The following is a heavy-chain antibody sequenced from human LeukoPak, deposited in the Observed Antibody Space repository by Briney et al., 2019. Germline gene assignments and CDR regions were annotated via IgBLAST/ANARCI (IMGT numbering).Heavy chain of an antibody. Sequence: TGGSLRLSCAASGYTFSDYYVSWLRQAPGKGLEWLSYINPTSGYTPYADSVRGRFTISRDNAKNSLYLQMNSLRADDTAVYYSARNADGAQTPPDFWGQGTTVTVSS. CDR2: INPTSGYT. CDR1: GYTFSDYY. CDR3: ARNADGAQTPPDF. J-gene: IGHJ6*02. D-gene: IGHD4-17*01. V-gene: IGHV3-11*03.